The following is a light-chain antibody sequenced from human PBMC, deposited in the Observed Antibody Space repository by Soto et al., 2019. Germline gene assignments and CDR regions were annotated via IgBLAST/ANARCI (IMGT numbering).Light chain of an antibody. CDR2: QDR. J-gene: IGLJ2*01. Sequence: SYELTQPPSVSVSPGQTARITCSGDKLEDKFVSWYQQKPGQSPVLVIYQDRKRPSGIPERFSGSNSGNTATLTISGTQAIDEADYYCQARGSSVVFGGGTKVTVL. CDR1: KLEDKF. V-gene: IGLV3-1*01. CDR3: QARGSSVV.